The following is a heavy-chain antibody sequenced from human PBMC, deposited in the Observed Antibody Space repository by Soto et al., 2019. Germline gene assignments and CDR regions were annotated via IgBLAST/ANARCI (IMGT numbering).Heavy chain of an antibody. CDR2: INAGNGNT. Sequence: QVQLVQSGAEVKKPGASVKVSCKASGYTFTSYAMHWVRQAPGQRLEWMGWINAGNGNTKYSQKFQGRVNITRDTSASTAYRELSSLRSEDTAVYYCARGSPSSGWGFDYWGQGTLVTVSS. CDR1: GYTFTSYA. CDR3: ARGSPSSGWGFDY. D-gene: IGHD6-19*01. V-gene: IGHV1-3*01. J-gene: IGHJ4*02.